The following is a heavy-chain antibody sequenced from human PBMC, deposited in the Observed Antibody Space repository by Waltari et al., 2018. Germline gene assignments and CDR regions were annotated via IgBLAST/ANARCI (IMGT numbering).Heavy chain of an antibody. CDR1: GYSITSGYY. CDR2: FYHSGTT. D-gene: IGHD1-26*01. V-gene: IGHV4-38-2*02. CDR3: ARVASMRGTYSDAFDI. J-gene: IGHJ3*02. Sequence: QVQLQDSGPGLVRPSETLSLSCTVSGYSITSGYYWGWIRQPPGKGLEWIGTFYHSGTTYYNPSLRSRVTISLDTSKNQFSLKLSSVSAADTAMYYCARVASMRGTYSDAFDIWGQGTLVTVSS.